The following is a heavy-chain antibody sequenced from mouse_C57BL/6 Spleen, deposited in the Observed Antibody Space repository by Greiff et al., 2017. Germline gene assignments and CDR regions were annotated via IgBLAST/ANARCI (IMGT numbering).Heavy chain of an antibody. CDR2: IDPSDSYT. D-gene: IGHD1-1*01. J-gene: IGHJ4*01. CDR1: GYTFTSYW. V-gene: IGHV1-69*01. Sequence: QVQLQQPGAELVMPGASVKLSCKASGYTFTSYWMHWVKQRPGQGLEWIGEIDPSDSYTNYNQKFKGKSTLTVDKSSSTAYMQLSSLTSEDSAVYYCARSATVGAVMEYWGQGTSVTVSS. CDR3: ARSATVGAVMEY.